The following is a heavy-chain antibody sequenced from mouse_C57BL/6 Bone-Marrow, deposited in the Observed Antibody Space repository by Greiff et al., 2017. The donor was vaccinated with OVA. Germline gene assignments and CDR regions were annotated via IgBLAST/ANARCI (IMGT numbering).Heavy chain of an antibody. CDR2: INPNNGGT. V-gene: IGHV1-18*01. CDR1: GYTFTDYN. J-gene: IGHJ3*01. CDR3: ARRGYYSNYVPFAY. D-gene: IGHD2-5*01. Sequence: EVQLQQSGPELVKPGASVKIPCKASGYTFTDYNMDWVKQSHGKSLEWIGDINPNNGGTIYNQKFKGKATLTVDKSSSTAYMELRSLTSEDTAVYYCARRGYYSNYVPFAYWGQGTLVTVSA.